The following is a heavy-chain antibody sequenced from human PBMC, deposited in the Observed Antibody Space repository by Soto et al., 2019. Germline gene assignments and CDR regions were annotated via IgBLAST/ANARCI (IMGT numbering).Heavy chain of an antibody. J-gene: IGHJ4*02. Sequence: PSETLSLTCAVYGGAFSGYYWSWIRQPPGKGLEWIGEINHSGSTNYSPSLKSRVTISVDTSKNQFSLKLSSVTAADTAVFYCARAFCTSTSCSSLDSWGRGTLVTVSS. CDR2: INHSGST. V-gene: IGHV4-34*01. CDR3: ARAFCTSTSCSSLDS. D-gene: IGHD2-2*01. CDR1: GGAFSGYY.